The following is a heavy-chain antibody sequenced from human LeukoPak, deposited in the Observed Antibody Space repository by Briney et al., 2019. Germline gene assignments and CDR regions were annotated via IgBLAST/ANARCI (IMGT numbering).Heavy chain of an antibody. Sequence: ASVKVSCKASGYTFTSYGISWVRQAPGQGLEWMGWINAYNGNTNYAQKLKGRVTMTTDTSTSTAYMELRSLRSDDTAVYYCARDGAPFTVVTPDSGPYFDYWGQGNLVTVSS. J-gene: IGHJ4*02. CDR2: INAYNGNT. D-gene: IGHD4-23*01. CDR3: ARDGAPFTVVTPDSGPYFDY. V-gene: IGHV1-18*01. CDR1: GYTFTSYG.